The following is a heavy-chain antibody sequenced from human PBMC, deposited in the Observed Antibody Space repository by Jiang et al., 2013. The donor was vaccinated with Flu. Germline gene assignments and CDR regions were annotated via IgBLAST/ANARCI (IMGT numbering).Heavy chain of an antibody. V-gene: IGHV4-38-2*02. CDR3: ARNFFLGDLWSVDGWYFDL. D-gene: IGHD3-16*01. CDR1: GYSISSGYY. CDR2: VYYSGST. Sequence: PGLVKPSETLSLTCSVSGYSISSGYYGGWIRQPPGKGLEWIGSVYYSGSTYYNPSLKSRVTISVDTSKNQFSLKLSSVTAADTAVYYCARNFFLGDLWSVDGWYFDLWGRGTLVTVSS. J-gene: IGHJ2*01.